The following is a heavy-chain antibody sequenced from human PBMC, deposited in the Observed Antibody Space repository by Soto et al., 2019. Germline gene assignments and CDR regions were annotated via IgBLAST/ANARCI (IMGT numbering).Heavy chain of an antibody. Sequence: EVQLVQSGAEVKKPGATVKISCKVSGYTFTDYYMHWVQQAPGKGLEWMGLVDPEDGETIYAEKFQGRVTITADTSTDTAYMELSSLRSEDTAVYYCATGVRITMIVVVTDEADDYWGQGTLVTVSS. CDR3: ATGVRITMIVVVTDEADDY. V-gene: IGHV1-69-2*01. J-gene: IGHJ4*02. D-gene: IGHD3-22*01. CDR1: GYTFTDYY. CDR2: VDPEDGET.